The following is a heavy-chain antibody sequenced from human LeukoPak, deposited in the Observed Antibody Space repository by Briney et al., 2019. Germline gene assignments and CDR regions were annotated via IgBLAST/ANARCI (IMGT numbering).Heavy chain of an antibody. CDR3: ARDSRHPYYYGLDV. Sequence: SETLSLTCTVSVGSVGSVNSYWTWIRQPPGKGLEWIGYVYHTGGTKYNPSLKSRVTISLDTPKNQFSLRLSSVTAADTAVYYCARDSRHPYYYGLDVWGQGTTVIVSS. J-gene: IGHJ6*02. CDR1: VGSVGSVNSY. V-gene: IGHV4-61*01. CDR2: VYHTGGT.